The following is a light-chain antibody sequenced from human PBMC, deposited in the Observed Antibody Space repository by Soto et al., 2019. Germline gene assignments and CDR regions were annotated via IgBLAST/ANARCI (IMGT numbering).Light chain of an antibody. J-gene: IGKJ1*01. Sequence: EIVVTQSPGTLSLSPGERATLSCRASQSVSSSYLAWYQQKPGQAPRLLIYGASSRATGIPDRFSGSGSGTDFTLTISRLEPEDLAVYYCQQYGSSPQTFGQGTKVEIK. CDR1: QSVSSSY. CDR3: QQYGSSPQT. CDR2: GAS. V-gene: IGKV3-20*01.